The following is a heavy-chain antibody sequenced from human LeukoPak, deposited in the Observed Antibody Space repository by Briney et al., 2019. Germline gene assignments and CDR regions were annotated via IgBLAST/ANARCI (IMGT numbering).Heavy chain of an antibody. CDR3: ARRRLTAAAHNWFDP. D-gene: IGHD6-13*01. J-gene: IGHJ5*02. V-gene: IGHV1-8*02. CDR2: MNPNSGNT. CDR1: GYTFTSYG. Sequence: ASVKVSCKASGYTFTSYGISWVRQAPGQGLEWMGWMNPNSGNTGYAQKFQGRVTMTRNTSISTAYMELSSLRSEDTAVYYCARRRLTAAAHNWFDPWGQGTLVTVSS.